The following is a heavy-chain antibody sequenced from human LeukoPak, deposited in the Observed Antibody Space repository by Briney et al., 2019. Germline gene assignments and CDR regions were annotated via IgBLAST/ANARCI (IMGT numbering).Heavy chain of an antibody. J-gene: IGHJ6*03. CDR1: GFSFITYA. Sequence: TGGSRRLSCAASGFSFITYAMNWVRQAPGKGLEWVSGISGTGSAGDYGNYVKGRVTVSRTTSKETVYLQMCGLIVDDTATYYCVKESGTHYYFYYMDVWGKGTPVT. CDR2: ISGTGSAG. D-gene: IGHD1-26*01. CDR3: VKESGTHYYFYYMDV. V-gene: IGHV3-23*01.